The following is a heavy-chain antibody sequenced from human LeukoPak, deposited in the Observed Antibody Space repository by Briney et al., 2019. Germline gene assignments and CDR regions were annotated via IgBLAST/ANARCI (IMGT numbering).Heavy chain of an antibody. J-gene: IGHJ6*02. D-gene: IGHD3-22*01. Sequence: GSLRLSCAASGSTFSSYAMSWVRQAPGKGLEWIGYIYYSGSTNYNPSLKSRVTISVDTSKNQLSLNLSSVTAADTAMYYCARDRSPEGYYDSSHWDYYHGMDVWGQGTTVTVSS. CDR3: ARDRSPEGYYDSSHWDYYHGMDV. V-gene: IGHV4-59*01. CDR2: IYYSGST. CDR1: GSTFSSYA.